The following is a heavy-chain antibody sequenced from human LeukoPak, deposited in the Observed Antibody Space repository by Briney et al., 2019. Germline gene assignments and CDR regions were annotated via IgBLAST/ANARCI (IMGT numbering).Heavy chain of an antibody. Sequence: SQTLSLTCAISGDSVSSNSAAWNWIRQSPSRGLEWLGRTYYRSKWYNDYAVSVKSRITINPDTSKNQFSLQLNSVTPEDTAVYYCARGGSGSSSSGAYYFDYWGQGTLVTVSS. CDR3: ARGGSGSSSSGAYYFDY. CDR2: TYYRSKWYN. CDR1: GDSVSSNSAA. V-gene: IGHV6-1*01. D-gene: IGHD6-25*01. J-gene: IGHJ4*02.